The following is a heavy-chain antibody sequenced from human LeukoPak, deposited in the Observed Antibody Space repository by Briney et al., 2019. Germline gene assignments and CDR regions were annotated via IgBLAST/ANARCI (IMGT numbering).Heavy chain of an antibody. V-gene: IGHV3-23*01. Sequence: GGSLRLSCAASGFTFSSYAMSWVRQAPGKGLEWVSAISGSGGSTYYADSVKGRFTISRDSSKNTLYLQMNSLGAEDTAVYYCAKVRTAARSSGLDPWGQGTLVTVSS. J-gene: IGHJ5*02. CDR2: ISGSGGST. D-gene: IGHD6-6*01. CDR3: AKVRTAARSSGLDP. CDR1: GFTFSSYA.